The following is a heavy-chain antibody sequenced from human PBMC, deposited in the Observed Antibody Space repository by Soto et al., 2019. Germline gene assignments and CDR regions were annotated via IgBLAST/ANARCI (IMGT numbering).Heavy chain of an antibody. J-gene: IGHJ6*02. Sequence: QVQLVQSGAEVKKPGSSVKVSCKASGGTFSSYAISWVRQAPGQGLEWMGGIIPIFGTANYAQKFQGRVTMTADEPTSTPYMELTSLRSEDTAVYYCARHVPAAGYYYGMDVWGQGTTVTVSS. D-gene: IGHD2-2*01. CDR1: GGTFSSYA. CDR2: IIPIFGTA. V-gene: IGHV1-69*12. CDR3: ARHVPAAGYYYGMDV.